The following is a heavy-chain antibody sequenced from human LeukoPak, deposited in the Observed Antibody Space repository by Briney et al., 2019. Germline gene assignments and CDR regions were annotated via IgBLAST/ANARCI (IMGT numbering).Heavy chain of an antibody. CDR3: ARDRAYSSSWPRYDY. J-gene: IGHJ4*02. V-gene: IGHV1-2*02. CDR1: GYTFTGYY. CDR2: INPNSGGT. D-gene: IGHD6-13*01. Sequence: ASVKVSCKASGYTFTGYYMRWVRQAPGQGLEWMGWINPNSGGTNYAQKFQGRVTMTRDTSISTAYMELSRLRSDDTAVYYCARDRAYSSSWPRYDYWGQGTLVTVSS.